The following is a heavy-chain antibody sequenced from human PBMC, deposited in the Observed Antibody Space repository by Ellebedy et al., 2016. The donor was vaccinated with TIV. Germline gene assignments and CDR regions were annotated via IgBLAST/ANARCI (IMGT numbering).Heavy chain of an antibody. CDR3: ARGDDYGDLYGLDV. CDR1: GGSFSDYY. D-gene: IGHD4-17*01. J-gene: IGHJ6*02. Sequence: MPSETLSLTCAVYGGSFSDYYWSWIRQHPGKGLEWIGEINHSGSTNYNPSLKSRVTISVDTSKNQFSLKLSSVTAADTAVYYCARGDDYGDLYGLDVWGQGTTVTVSS. CDR2: INHSGST. V-gene: IGHV4-34*01.